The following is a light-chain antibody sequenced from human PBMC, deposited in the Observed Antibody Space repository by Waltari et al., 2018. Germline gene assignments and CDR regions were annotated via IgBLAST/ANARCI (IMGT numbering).Light chain of an antibody. J-gene: IGLJ1*01. CDR2: DVT. Sequence: QSALTQFASVSGSPGQSITLSCTGTSSDVGGYNIVSWYQQHPGRAPKLIIYDVTKRPSGVSNRFSGSKSGNTASLTISGLQAEDEADYYCCSFAGSISVFTVFGTGTTVTVL. CDR3: CSFAGSISVFTV. CDR1: SSDVGGYNI. V-gene: IGLV2-23*02.